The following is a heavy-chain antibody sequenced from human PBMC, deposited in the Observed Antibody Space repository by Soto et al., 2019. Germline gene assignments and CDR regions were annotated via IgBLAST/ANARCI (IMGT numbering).Heavy chain of an antibody. CDR1: GFTFSDYY. J-gene: IGHJ4*02. D-gene: IGHD2-8*01. CDR3: ARDNGGTFDY. CDR2: ISKPSTSS. V-gene: IGHV3-11*05. Sequence: QVLLVESGGALVKPGGSLRLSCAASGFTFSDYYMSWIRQPPGKGLEWVSYISKPSTSSNYGDSMKGRFTISRDNAKNSLYLQMNSLRAEDTAVYYCARDNGGTFDYWGQGTLVTVSS.